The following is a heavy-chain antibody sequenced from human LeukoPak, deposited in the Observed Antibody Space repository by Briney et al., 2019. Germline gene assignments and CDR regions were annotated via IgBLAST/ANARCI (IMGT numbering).Heavy chain of an antibody. CDR1: GYTFTSYY. D-gene: IGHD1-20*01. J-gene: IGHJ4*02. CDR3: ARCYAPPGITGTTAEFDY. Sequence: ASVKVSCKASGYTFTSYYMHWVRQAPGQGLEWMGIINPSGGSTSYAQKFQGRVTMTRDTSTSTVYMELSSLRSEDTAVYYCARCYAPPGITGTTAEFDYWGQGTLVTVSS. CDR2: INPSGGST. V-gene: IGHV1-46*01.